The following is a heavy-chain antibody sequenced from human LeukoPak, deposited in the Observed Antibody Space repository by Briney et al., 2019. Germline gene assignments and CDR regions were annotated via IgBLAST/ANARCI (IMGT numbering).Heavy chain of an antibody. Sequence: ETLSLTCTVSGGSISSSNFYWGWIRQPPGKGLEWVSAISGSGGSTYYTDSVRGRFTISRDNSKDTLFLQMNSLRAEDTAIYYCARDMQLSTWGLGTMVTVSS. CDR2: ISGSGGST. V-gene: IGHV3-23*01. CDR1: GGSISSSN. D-gene: IGHD3-16*02. CDR3: ARDMQLST. J-gene: IGHJ3*01.